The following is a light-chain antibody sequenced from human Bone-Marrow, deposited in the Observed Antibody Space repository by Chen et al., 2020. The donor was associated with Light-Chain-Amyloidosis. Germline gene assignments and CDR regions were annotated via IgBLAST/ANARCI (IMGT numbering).Light chain of an antibody. V-gene: IGLV1-44*01. J-gene: IGLJ2*01. CDR1: SSNVGSNT. CDR2: SNN. CDR3: AAWDDSLDGPL. Sequence: QSVLTQPPSASGTPGQRVTISCSGSSSNVGSNTVNWYQQLPGTAPKLLIYSNNQRPSGVPSRFPGSKSGISASLAIRGLQSEDEADYYCAAWDDSLDGPLFGGGTKLTVL.